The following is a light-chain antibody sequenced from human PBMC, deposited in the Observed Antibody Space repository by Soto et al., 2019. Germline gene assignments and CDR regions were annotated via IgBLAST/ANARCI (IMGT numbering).Light chain of an antibody. CDR2: GAS. J-gene: IGKJ1*01. Sequence: EIVMTQSPATLSVSPGERATLSCRASQSVSSNLARYQQKPGQAPRLLIYGASTRATGIPARFSGSGSGTDFTRTISSLQSEDFAVYYCQQYNNWPPTWTFGQGTKVDIK. CDR3: QQYNNWPPTWT. CDR1: QSVSSN. V-gene: IGKV3-15*01.